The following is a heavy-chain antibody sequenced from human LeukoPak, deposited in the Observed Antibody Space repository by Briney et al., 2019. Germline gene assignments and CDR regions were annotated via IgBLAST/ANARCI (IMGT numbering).Heavy chain of an antibody. CDR1: YDSVSNYY. Sequence: SETLSLTCTVSYDSVSNYYWSWIRQTPEKGLEWIGYMSNSGGSDYGPSLKSRVAMSVDMSKNQFSLKMSYVTAADTGVYYCARTTRYYYYMDVWGKGTTVTISS. D-gene: IGHD1-1*01. CDR3: ARTTRYYYYMDV. V-gene: IGHV4-59*02. CDR2: MSNSGGS. J-gene: IGHJ6*03.